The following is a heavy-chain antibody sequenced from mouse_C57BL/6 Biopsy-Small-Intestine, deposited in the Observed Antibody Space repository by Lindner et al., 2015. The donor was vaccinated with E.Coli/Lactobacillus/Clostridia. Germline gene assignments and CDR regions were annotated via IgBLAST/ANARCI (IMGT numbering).Heavy chain of an antibody. CDR1: GYSFTDYN. CDR3: ASQTAQAPWAY. Sequence: VQLQESGPELVKPGASVKISCKASGYSFTDYNMNWVKQSNGKSLEWIGVINPNYGTTSYNQKFKGKATFTADTSSNTAYMQLSSLTTEDSAIYYCASQTAQAPWAYWGQGTLVTVSA. J-gene: IGHJ3*01. CDR2: INPNYGTT. D-gene: IGHD3-2*02. V-gene: IGHV1-39*01.